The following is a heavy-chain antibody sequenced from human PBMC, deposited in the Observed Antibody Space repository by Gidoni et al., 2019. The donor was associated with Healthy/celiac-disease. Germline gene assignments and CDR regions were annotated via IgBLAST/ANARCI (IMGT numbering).Heavy chain of an antibody. V-gene: IGHV3-30-3*01. J-gene: IGHJ5*02. CDR3: ARDSSSWDNWFDP. D-gene: IGHD6-13*01. Sequence: QVQLVESGGGVVQPGRSLRLSCAASGFTFSSYAMHWVRQAPGKGLEWVAVISYDGSNKYYADSVKGRFTISRDNSKNTLYLQMNSLRAEDTAVYYCARDSSSWDNWFDPWGQGTLVTVSS. CDR1: GFTFSSYA. CDR2: ISYDGSNK.